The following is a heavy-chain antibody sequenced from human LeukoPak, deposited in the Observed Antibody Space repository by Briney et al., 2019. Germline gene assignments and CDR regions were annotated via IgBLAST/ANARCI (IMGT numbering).Heavy chain of an antibody. CDR3: ARAHGYNWFDP. CDR2: TYYSGST. CDR1: GGSISSYY. J-gene: IGHJ5*02. V-gene: IGHV4-59*01. Sequence: PSETLSLTYTVSGGSISSYYWSWIRQPPGKGLEWIGYTYYSGSTNYNPSLQSRVTISVDTSKNQFSLKLSSVTAADTAVYYCARAHGYNWFDPWGQGTLVTVSS.